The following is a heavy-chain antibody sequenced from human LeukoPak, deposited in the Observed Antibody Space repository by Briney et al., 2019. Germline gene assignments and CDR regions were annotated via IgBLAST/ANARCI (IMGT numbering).Heavy chain of an antibody. D-gene: IGHD4-23*01. CDR2: ISSSSSYI. CDR3: AIDRVPYGGKAIDY. Sequence: GGSLRLSCAASGFTFSSYSMNWVRQAPGKGLEWVSSISSSSSYIYYADSVKGRFTISRDNAKNSLYLQMNSLRAEDTAVYYCAIDRVPYGGKAIDYWGQGTLVTVSA. V-gene: IGHV3-21*01. J-gene: IGHJ4*02. CDR1: GFTFSSYS.